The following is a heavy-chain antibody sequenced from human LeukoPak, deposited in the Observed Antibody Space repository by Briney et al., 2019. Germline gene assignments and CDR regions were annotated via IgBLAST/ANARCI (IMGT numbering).Heavy chain of an antibody. CDR3: TSLGATGFYAFDY. CDR2: IKSKPDGGTT. CDR1: GFSLNNVW. D-gene: IGHD2/OR15-2a*01. Sequence: GGSLRLSCAASGFSLNNVWMSWVRQAPVKGLEWVGHIKSKPDGGTTECAAPVKGRFTISRDDSKNTLYLQMNSLRTEDTAVYYCTSLGATGFYAFDYWGQGTLVTVSS. J-gene: IGHJ4*02. V-gene: IGHV3-15*01.